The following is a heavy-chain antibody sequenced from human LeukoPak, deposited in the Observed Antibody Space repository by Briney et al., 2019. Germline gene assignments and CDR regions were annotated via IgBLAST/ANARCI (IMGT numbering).Heavy chain of an antibody. J-gene: IGHJ6*03. Sequence: ASVKVSCKASGYIFSGYNIHWVRQAPGQGLEWMGRINPNNGDTNYEQNFQGRVTMTRDTSISTAYMELNALRSDDMAMYYCARHRATDYYYYYMDVWGKGTTVTVSS. CDR3: ARHRATDYYYYYMDV. D-gene: IGHD5-12*01. CDR2: INPNNGDT. V-gene: IGHV1-2*06. CDR1: GYIFSGYN.